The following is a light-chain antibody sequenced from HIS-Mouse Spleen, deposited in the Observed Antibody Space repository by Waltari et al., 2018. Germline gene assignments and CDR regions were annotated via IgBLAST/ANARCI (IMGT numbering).Light chain of an antibody. V-gene: IGLV3-10*01. Sequence: SYELTQPPSVSVSPGQTARITFSGDANPPQKKKKYQQKSGQAPVLVIYEDSKRPSGIPERFSGSSSGTMATLTISGAQVEDEADYYCYSTDSSGNHRVFGGGTKLTVL. J-gene: IGLJ2*01. CDR3: YSTDSSGNHRV. CDR2: EDS. CDR1: ANPPQK.